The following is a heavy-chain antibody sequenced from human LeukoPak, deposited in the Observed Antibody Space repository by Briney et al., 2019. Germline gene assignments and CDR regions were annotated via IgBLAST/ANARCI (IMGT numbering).Heavy chain of an antibody. V-gene: IGHV1-69*06. CDR1: GGTFSSYA. Sequence: SVKVSCKASGGTFSSYAISWVRQAPGQGLEWMGGIIPIFGTANYAQKFQGRVTITADKSTSTAYMELSSLRSEDTAVYYCARAISSRIQLWLRVNYYYYMDVWGKGTTVTVSS. CDR2: IIPIFGTA. J-gene: IGHJ6*03. CDR3: ARAISSRIQLWLRVNYYYYMDV. D-gene: IGHD5-18*01.